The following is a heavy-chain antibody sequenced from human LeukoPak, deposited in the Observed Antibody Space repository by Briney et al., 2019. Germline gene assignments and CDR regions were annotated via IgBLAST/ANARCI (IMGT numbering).Heavy chain of an antibody. J-gene: IGHJ4*02. CDR2: ISHDGTT. CDR1: GGSIDITNY. Sequence: SETLSLTCGVSGGSIDITNYWSWVRQAPGKGLEWIGEISHDGTTNHNPSLRSRVAMSLDRANNQFSLSLTSVTAADTAVYYCTREDRPFCPFAYWGQGVLVAVSS. D-gene: IGHD3-22*01. CDR3: TREDRPFCPFAY. V-gene: IGHV4-4*02.